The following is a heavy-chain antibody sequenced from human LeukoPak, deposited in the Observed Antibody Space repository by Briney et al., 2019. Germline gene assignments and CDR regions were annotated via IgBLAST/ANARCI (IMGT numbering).Heavy chain of an antibody. V-gene: IGHV3-7*01. CDR2: IREDGNKE. CDR1: GFTFSSYA. CDR3: ARDEVGGPLQY. D-gene: IGHD1-26*01. J-gene: IGHJ4*02. Sequence: GGSLRLSCAASGFTFSSYAMSWVRQAPGKGLEWMANIREDGNKENYIDSVRGRFSISRGNAKNSLYLQMNSLRAEDSAVYYCARDEVGGPLQYWGQGVLVTVSS.